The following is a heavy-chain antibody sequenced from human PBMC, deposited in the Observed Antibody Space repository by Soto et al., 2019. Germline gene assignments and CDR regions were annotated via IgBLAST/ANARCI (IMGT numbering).Heavy chain of an antibody. D-gene: IGHD3-10*01. Sequence: GGSLRLSCAASGFTFSSYGMHWVRQAPGKGLEWVAVISYDGSNKYYADSVKGRFTISRDNSKNTLYLQMNSLRAEETAVYYCAKVKWGVRGYYYYMDVWGKGTTVTVSS. CDR3: AKVKWGVRGYYYYMDV. V-gene: IGHV3-30*18. CDR2: ISYDGSNK. CDR1: GFTFSSYG. J-gene: IGHJ6*03.